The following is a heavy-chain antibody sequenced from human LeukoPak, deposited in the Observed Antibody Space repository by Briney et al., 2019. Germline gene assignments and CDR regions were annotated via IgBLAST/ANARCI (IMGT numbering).Heavy chain of an antibody. CDR2: ISWNSGSI. D-gene: IGHD3-9*01. Sequence: GGSLRLSCAASRFTFDDYAMHWVRQAPGKGLEWVSGISWNSGSIGYADSVKGRLTISRDNAKNSLYLQMNSLRAEDTALYYCAKDTRYWYYYGMDVWGQGTTVTISS. CDR3: AKDTRYWYYYGMDV. J-gene: IGHJ6*02. CDR1: RFTFDDYA. V-gene: IGHV3-9*01.